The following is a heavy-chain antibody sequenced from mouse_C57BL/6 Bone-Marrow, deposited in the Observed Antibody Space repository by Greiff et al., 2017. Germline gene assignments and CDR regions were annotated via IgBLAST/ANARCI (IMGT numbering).Heavy chain of an antibody. J-gene: IGHJ2*01. Sequence: EVQRVESGGGLVKPGGSLKLSCAASGYTFSSYAMSWVRQTPEKRLEWVATISDGGSYTYYPDNVKGRFTISRDNATNNVNLQKSHLKSEDTAMYYCARDRGSYYGSSYYFDYWGQGTTLTVSS. V-gene: IGHV5-4*01. D-gene: IGHD1-1*01. CDR2: ISDGGSYT. CDR3: ARDRGSYYGSSYYFDY. CDR1: GYTFSSYA.